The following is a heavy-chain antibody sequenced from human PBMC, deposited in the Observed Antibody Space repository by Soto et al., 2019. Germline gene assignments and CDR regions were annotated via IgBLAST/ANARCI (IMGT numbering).Heavy chain of an antibody. V-gene: IGHV4-59*01. CDR3: ARSRRITIFGVPLNYGMAV. Sequence: PSETLSLTCTVSGGSISSYYWSGIRQPPGKGLEWIGYIYYSGSTDYNPSLKSRVTITVDTSKNQFSLKLSSVTAADTAVYYCARSRRITIFGVPLNYGMAVWGQGTTVTVSS. J-gene: IGHJ6*02. CDR2: IYYSGST. D-gene: IGHD3-3*01. CDR1: GGSISSYY.